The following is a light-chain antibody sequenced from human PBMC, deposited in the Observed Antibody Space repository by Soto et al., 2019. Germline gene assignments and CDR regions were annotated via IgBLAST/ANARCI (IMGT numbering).Light chain of an antibody. CDR3: QQYKSLWT. V-gene: IGKV1-5*01. J-gene: IGKJ1*01. Sequence: DIQMTQSPSTLSASVGDRVTITCRASQSISAWLAWYQQRPGKAPDLLIYDVSTLESGVPSRFSGSGSETEFTLTIRSLQPNASATYFCQQYKSLWTFGQGTKVEIK. CDR2: DVS. CDR1: QSISAW.